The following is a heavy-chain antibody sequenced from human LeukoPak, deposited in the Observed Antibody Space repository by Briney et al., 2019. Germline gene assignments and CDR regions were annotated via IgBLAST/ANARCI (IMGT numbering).Heavy chain of an antibody. D-gene: IGHD3-9*01. Sequence: SVTVSCKASGGTFSSYAISWVRQAPGQGLEWMGGIIPIFGTANYAQKFQGRVTITADESTSTAYMELSSLRSEDTAVYYCARGDDILTGAFDYWGQGTLVTVSS. J-gene: IGHJ4*02. CDR3: ARGDDILTGAFDY. CDR2: IIPIFGTA. V-gene: IGHV1-69*13. CDR1: GGTFSSYA.